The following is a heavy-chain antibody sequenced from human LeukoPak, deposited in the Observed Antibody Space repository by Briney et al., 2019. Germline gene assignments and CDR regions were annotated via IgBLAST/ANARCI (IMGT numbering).Heavy chain of an antibody. J-gene: IGHJ3*02. CDR1: GGSISSGSYY. CDR3: ARGWLRSNNAFDI. V-gene: IGHV4-61*02. Sequence: SQALSLTCTVSGGSISSGSYYWSWIRQPAGKGLEWIGRIYTSGSTNCNPSLKSRVTISVDTSKNQFSLKLSSVTAADTAVYYCARGWLRSNNAFDIWGQGTMVTVSS. CDR2: IYTSGST. D-gene: IGHD5-12*01.